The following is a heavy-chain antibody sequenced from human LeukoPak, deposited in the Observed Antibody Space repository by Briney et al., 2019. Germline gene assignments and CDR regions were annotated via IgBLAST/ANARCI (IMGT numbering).Heavy chain of an antibody. D-gene: IGHD3-22*01. CDR1: GGSISSGSYY. V-gene: IGHV4-61*02. Sequence: KSSETLSLTCTVSGGSISSGSYYWSWIRQPAGKGLEWIGRIYTSGSTNYNPSPKSRVTISVDTSKNQFSLKLSSVTAADTAVYYCARDTYYYDSSGYALFDYWGQGTLVTVSS. J-gene: IGHJ4*02. CDR3: ARDTYYYDSSGYALFDY. CDR2: IYTSGST.